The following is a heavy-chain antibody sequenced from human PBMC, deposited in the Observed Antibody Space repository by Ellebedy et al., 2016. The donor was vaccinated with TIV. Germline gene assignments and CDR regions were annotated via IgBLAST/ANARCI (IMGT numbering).Heavy chain of an antibody. V-gene: IGHV3-7*03. J-gene: IGHJ6*02. D-gene: IGHD2-2*02. Sequence: PGGSLRLSCAVSGFTFNNYWMSWARQAPGKGLEWVATIKHDGSEIHYVDSVKGGFTNPRDNAKNSLYLQMNSMRVEDTALYDCARDAYPYAMDVWGQGTTVTVSS. CDR2: IKHDGSEI. CDR1: GFTFNNYW. CDR3: ARDAYPYAMDV.